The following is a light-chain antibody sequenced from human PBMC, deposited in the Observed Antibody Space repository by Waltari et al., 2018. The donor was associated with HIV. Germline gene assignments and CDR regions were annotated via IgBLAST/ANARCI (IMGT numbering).Light chain of an antibody. Sequence: DIQMTQSPPSLSASVGYRVTLTCRASQTVTNYLNWYHQRPGKAPKLLIYAASTLQSGVPSRFSGSGSAADYTLTISSLQPEDFGTYFCQQSHSIPYTFGQGTKLEIQ. CDR1: QTVTNY. CDR2: AAS. V-gene: IGKV1-39*01. CDR3: QQSHSIPYT. J-gene: IGKJ2*01.